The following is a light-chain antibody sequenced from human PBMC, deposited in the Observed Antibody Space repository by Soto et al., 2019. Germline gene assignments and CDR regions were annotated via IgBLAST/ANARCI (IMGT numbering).Light chain of an antibody. V-gene: IGKV3-11*01. J-gene: IGKJ1*01. Sequence: EIVLTQSPATLSLSPGERATLSCRASQSVNSYLAWYQQKPGQAPRLLIYDASNRATGIPARFSGSGSGTDFTLTISSLEPEDFAVYYCQQYSRSLPWTFGQGTKV. CDR2: DAS. CDR3: QQYSRSLPWT. CDR1: QSVNSY.